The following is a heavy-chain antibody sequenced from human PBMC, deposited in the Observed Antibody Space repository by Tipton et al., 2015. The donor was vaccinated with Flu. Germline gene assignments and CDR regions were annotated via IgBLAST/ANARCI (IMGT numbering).Heavy chain of an antibody. J-gene: IGHJ4*02. CDR1: GGSIRSSSYY. Sequence: TLSLTCTVSGGSIRSSSYYWGWIRQPPGKGPEWIGSMLYGGSTYYNPPLESRVTIPLDTSKNQFSLKLSSVTAADTAVYYCARDDSGFNDYWGPGTLVTVSS. CDR3: ARDDSGFNDY. D-gene: IGHD3-22*01. CDR2: MLYGGST. V-gene: IGHV4-39*07.